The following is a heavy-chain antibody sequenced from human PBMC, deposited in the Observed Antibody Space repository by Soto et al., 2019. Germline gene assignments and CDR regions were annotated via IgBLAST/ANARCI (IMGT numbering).Heavy chain of an antibody. CDR2: IYHSGST. CDR3: ARGHMVRGVIIGGLDY. CDR1: GGSISSGGYS. V-gene: IGHV4-30-2*01. D-gene: IGHD3-10*01. Sequence: PSETLSLTCAVSGGSISSGGYSWSWIRQPPGKGLEWIGYIYHSGSTYYNPSLKSRVTISVDRSKNQFSLKLSSVTAADTAVYYCARGHMVRGVIIGGLDYWGRGSLFTVSS. J-gene: IGHJ4*02.